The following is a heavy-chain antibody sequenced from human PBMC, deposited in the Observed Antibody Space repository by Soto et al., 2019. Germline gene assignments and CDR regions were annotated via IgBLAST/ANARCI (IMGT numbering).Heavy chain of an antibody. Sequence: EVQLVESGGGLVQPGGSLRLSCAASGFTFSSYSMNWVRQAPGKGLEWVSYISSSSSTIYYADSVKGRFTISRDNAKNSLYLQMNSLRDEDTAVYYCARDQTGTWGENWFDPWGQGTLVTVSS. CDR1: GFTFSSYS. D-gene: IGHD1-7*01. J-gene: IGHJ5*02. V-gene: IGHV3-48*02. CDR2: ISSSSSTI. CDR3: ARDQTGTWGENWFDP.